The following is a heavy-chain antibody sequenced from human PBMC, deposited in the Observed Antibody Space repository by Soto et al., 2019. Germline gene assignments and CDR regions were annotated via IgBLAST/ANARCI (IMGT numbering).Heavy chain of an antibody. V-gene: IGHV3-7*01. CDR1: GFTFNSYW. Sequence: GGFLRLSCAASGFTFNSYWMSWVRQAPGKGLEWVANIKQDGSEKYYVDSVKGRFTISRDNAKNSLYLLLNSLRAEDTAVYYCARDCSSTSCPYYYYYYYMDVWGKGTAVTVSS. D-gene: IGHD2-2*01. CDR3: ARDCSSTSCPYYYYYYYMDV. CDR2: IKQDGSEK. J-gene: IGHJ6*03.